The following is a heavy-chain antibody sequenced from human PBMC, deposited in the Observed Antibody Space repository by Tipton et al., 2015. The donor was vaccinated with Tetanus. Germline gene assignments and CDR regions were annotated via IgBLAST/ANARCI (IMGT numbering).Heavy chain of an antibody. CDR3: AKSHVGMPSDYYYYGMDV. CDR1: GFSITDSG. CDR2: ISYDGSNK. V-gene: IGHV3-30*18. D-gene: IGHD2-2*01. J-gene: IGHJ6*02. Sequence: SLRLSCAASGFSITDSGLHWVRQAPGKGLEWVAVISYDGSNKYYADSVKGRFTISRDNSKNTLYLQMNSLRAEDTAVYYCAKSHVGMPSDYYYYGMDVWGQGTTVTVSS.